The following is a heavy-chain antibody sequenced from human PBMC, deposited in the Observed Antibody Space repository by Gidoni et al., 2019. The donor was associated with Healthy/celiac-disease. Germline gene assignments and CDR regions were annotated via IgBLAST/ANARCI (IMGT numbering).Heavy chain of an antibody. V-gene: IGHV4-39*01. CDR1: GGSISSSSYY. CDR3: ARSRITSSSWYVELDAEYFQH. CDR2: IYYSGST. Sequence: QLQLQESGPGLVKPSETLSLTCTVSGGSISSSSYYWGWIRQPPGKGLEWIGSIYYSGSTYYTPSLKSRVTISVDTSKNQFSLKLSSVTAADTAVYYCARSRITSSSWYVELDAEYFQHWGQGTLVTVSS. D-gene: IGHD6-13*01. J-gene: IGHJ1*01.